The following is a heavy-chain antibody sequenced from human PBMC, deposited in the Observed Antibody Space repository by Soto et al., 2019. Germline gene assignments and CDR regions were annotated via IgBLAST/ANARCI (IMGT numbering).Heavy chain of an antibody. CDR3: ARDRDVQLPGTPPPYYYGMDV. J-gene: IGHJ6*02. CDR2: IIPIFGTA. D-gene: IGHD5-18*01. CDR1: GGTFSSYA. Sequence: QVQLVQSGAEVKKPGSSVKVSCKASGGTFSSYAISWVRQAPGQGLEWMGGIIPIFGTANYAQKFQGRVTSTADGATSTAYMGRSSLRSEDTAVYYCARDRDVQLPGTPPPYYYGMDVWGQGTTVTVSS. V-gene: IGHV1-69*12.